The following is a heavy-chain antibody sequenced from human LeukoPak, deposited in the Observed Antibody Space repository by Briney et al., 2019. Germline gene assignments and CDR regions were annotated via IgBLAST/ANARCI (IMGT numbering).Heavy chain of an antibody. V-gene: IGHV3-74*01. D-gene: IGHD3-3*01. CDR1: GFTFSSYW. Sequence: PPGGSLRLSCAASGFTFSSYWMLWVRQAPGKGLVWVSRVNSDGTDIHYEDSVKGRFTVSRDNSKNTLYLQMNSLRAEDTAVYYCAKAYDFWSGYPLWGQGTLVTVSS. J-gene: IGHJ4*02. CDR2: VNSDGTDI. CDR3: AKAYDFWSGYPL.